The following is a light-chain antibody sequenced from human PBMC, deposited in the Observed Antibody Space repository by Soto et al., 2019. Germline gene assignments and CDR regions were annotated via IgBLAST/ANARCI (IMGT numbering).Light chain of an antibody. CDR2: RNN. V-gene: IGLV1-47*01. CDR3: AGWDDSLHGLL. Sequence: QSVLTQPPSVSGTPGQRVTISCSGGSSNIGTNYVYWYQQLPGTAPKLLIYRNNLRPSGVPDRFSASKSGTSASLAISGLRSEDEGDYFCAGWDDSLHGLLFGAGTKVTVL. CDR1: SSNIGTNY. J-gene: IGLJ1*01.